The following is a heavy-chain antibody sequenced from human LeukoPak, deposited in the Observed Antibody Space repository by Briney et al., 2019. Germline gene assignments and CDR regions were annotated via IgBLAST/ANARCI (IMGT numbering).Heavy chain of an antibody. J-gene: IGHJ3*02. Sequence: GGSLRLSCVASGFAFSSYGMHWVRQAPDRGLEWVSSISSSTSYIYYADSVKGRFTISRDNAKNSLYLQMNSLRAEDTAVYYCARAMNHAFNIWGQGAMVTVSS. CDR1: GFAFSSYG. CDR2: ISSSTSYI. CDR3: ARAMNHAFNI. V-gene: IGHV3-21*04.